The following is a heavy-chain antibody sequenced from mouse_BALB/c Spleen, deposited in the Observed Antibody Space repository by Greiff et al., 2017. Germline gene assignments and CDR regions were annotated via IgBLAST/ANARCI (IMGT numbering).Heavy chain of an antibody. Sequence: DVKLVESGGGLVQPGGSRKLSCAASGFTFSSFGMHWVRQAPEKGLEWVAYISSGSSTIYYADTVKGRFTISRDNPKNTLFLQMTSLRSEDTAMYYCARSSNSPFAYWGQGTLVTVSA. V-gene: IGHV5-17*02. CDR3: ARSSNSPFAY. J-gene: IGHJ3*01. CDR1: GFTFSSFG. D-gene: IGHD2-5*01. CDR2: ISSGSSTI.